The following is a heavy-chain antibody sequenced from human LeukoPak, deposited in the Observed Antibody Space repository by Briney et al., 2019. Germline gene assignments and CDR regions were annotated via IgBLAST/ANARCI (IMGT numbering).Heavy chain of an antibody. V-gene: IGHV3-53*01. CDR1: GVTVSSNY. D-gene: IGHD4/OR15-4a*01. CDR2: IYSGGTT. CDR3: ARLTMVLAFDI. Sequence: PGGSLRLSCAASGVTVSSNYMSWVRQAPGKGLEWVSVIYSGGTTYYADSVKGRFTIPRDSSKNTLYLQMNSLRAEDTAVYYCARLTMVLAFDIWGHGTMVTVSS. J-gene: IGHJ3*02.